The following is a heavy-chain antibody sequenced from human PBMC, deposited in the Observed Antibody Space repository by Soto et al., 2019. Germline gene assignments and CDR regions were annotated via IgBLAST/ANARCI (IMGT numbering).Heavy chain of an antibody. Sequence: ASVKVSCKASGGTFSSYAISWVRQAPGQGLEWMGGIIPIFGTANYAQKFQGRVTITADESTSTAYMELSSLRSEDTAVYYCARQASGVGSSNFDYWGQGTLVTVS. CDR2: IIPIFGTA. CDR1: GGTFSSYA. D-gene: IGHD3-10*01. V-gene: IGHV1-69*13. CDR3: ARQASGVGSSNFDY. J-gene: IGHJ4*02.